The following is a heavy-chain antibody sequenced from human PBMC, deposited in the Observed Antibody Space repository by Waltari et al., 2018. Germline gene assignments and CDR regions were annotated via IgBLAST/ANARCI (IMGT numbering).Heavy chain of an antibody. J-gene: IGHJ4*02. CDR3: AREQRYSSGPGTDY. CDR1: GGSFSGYY. CDR2: INHSGSP. D-gene: IGHD6-19*01. Sequence: QVQLQPWGAGLLKTSEPLSLTCAVYGGSFSGYYWSWIRQPPRKGLEWIGEINHSGSPDYNPSLWSRVTISVDTAKNQFSLKLSAVTAADTAVYYCAREQRYSSGPGTDYWGQGTLVTVAS. V-gene: IGHV4-34*01.